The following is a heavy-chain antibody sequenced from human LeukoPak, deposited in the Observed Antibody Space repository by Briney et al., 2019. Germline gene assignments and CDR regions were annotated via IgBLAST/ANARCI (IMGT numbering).Heavy chain of an antibody. J-gene: IGHJ4*02. Sequence: PGGSLRLSCAASGFTFVIYWVSWVRQAPGKGLEWVANIKQDGSEKYYVDSVKGRFTISRDNAKNSLYLQMNSLRAEDTAVYYCARGGYYWGQGTLVTVSS. CDR2: IKQDGSEK. CDR3: ARGGYY. V-gene: IGHV3-7*02. CDR1: GFTFVIYW. D-gene: IGHD6-25*01.